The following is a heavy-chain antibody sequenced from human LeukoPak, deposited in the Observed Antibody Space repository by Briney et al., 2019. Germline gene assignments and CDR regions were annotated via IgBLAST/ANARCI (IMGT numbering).Heavy chain of an antibody. CDR3: ARGKRITIFFPTLQFDP. D-gene: IGHD3-3*01. CDR2: IHDSGNT. Sequence: SETLSLTCAVSGGSLRSGGYSWSWIRQPPGKGLEWIGSIHDSGNTYYTPSLKSRVTFSEDTSKNQFSLKLSSVTAADTAVYYCARGKRITIFFPTLQFDPWGQGTLVTVSS. V-gene: IGHV4-30-4*07. CDR1: GGSLRSGGYS. J-gene: IGHJ5*02.